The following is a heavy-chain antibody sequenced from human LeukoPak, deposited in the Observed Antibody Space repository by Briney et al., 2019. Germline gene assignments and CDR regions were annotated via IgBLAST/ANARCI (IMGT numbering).Heavy chain of an antibody. D-gene: IGHD4-17*01. Sequence: GGSLILSCAASGGTFSSYAMSWVGQAAAKGLEWCAAISGSGGSTYYADSVKGRCTISRANSKNTLYLQMNSLSAEDPAVYYCAKDSAHNREKRDSGDLPYYFDYWGQGTLVTVSS. J-gene: IGHJ4*02. CDR1: GGTFSSYA. V-gene: IGHV3-23*01. CDR2: ISGSGGST. CDR3: AKDSAHNREKRDSGDLPYYFDY.